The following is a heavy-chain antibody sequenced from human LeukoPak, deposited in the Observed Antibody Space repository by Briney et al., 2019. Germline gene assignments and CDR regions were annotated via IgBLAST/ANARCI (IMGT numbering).Heavy chain of an antibody. V-gene: IGHV3-23*01. CDR2: ISGSGGST. CDR1: GFTFSNYD. CDR3: AKALNTLMILQPTFDF. Sequence: GRSLRLSCAASGFTFSNYDMHWVRQAPGKGLEWVSVISGSGGSTYYADSVKGRFTISRDMSKNTLYLQMNSLRAEDTALYHCAKALNTLMILQPTFDFWGQGTLVTVSS. D-gene: IGHD3-16*01. J-gene: IGHJ4*02.